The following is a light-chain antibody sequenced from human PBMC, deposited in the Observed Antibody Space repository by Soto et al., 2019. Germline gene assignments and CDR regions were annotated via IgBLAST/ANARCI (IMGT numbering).Light chain of an antibody. CDR2: LAS. CDR1: QAVNTR. CDR3: HHYNSWPYT. V-gene: IGKV3D-15*01. Sequence: EIVLTQSPATLSSFPGDRVTLSCRASQAVNTRLAWYQHKPGQAPRLLIYLASNRAAGVPARFSGSGSGTEFTLTISSLQSEDFAVYYCHHYNSWPYTFGQGTKVDIK. J-gene: IGKJ2*01.